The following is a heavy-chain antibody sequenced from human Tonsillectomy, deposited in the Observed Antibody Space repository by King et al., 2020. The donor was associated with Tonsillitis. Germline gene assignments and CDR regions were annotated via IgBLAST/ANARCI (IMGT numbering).Heavy chain of an antibody. CDR2: IYYSGNT. Sequence: QVQLQESGPGLVKPSETLSLTCTVSGGSISSYYWSWLRPPPGKGLEWIGYIYYSGNTNYNPSLKSRVTISVDTSKNQFSLKLDSVTAADTAVYYCARDIGWFDPWGQGTLVTVSS. D-gene: IGHD1-26*01. V-gene: IGHV4-59*01. J-gene: IGHJ5*02. CDR3: ARDIGWFDP. CDR1: GGSISSYY.